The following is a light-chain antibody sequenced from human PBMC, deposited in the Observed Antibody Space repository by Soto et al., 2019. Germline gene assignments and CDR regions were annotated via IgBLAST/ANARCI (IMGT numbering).Light chain of an antibody. J-gene: IGLJ3*02. CDR3: QAYDYSLTASV. Sequence: QSALTQPASVSGSPGQSITISCTGTSSDVGGYNYVCWYKQHPGKAPQLMIYEVTNRPSGVSDRFSGSKSGNTASLTISGLQAEDEADYYCQAYDYSLTASVFGGGTKLTVL. V-gene: IGLV2-14*01. CDR2: EVT. CDR1: SSDVGGYNY.